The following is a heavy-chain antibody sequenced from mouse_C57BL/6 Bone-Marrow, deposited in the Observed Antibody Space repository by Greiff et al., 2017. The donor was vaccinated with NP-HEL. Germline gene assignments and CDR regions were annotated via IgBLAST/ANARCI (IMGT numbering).Heavy chain of an antibody. J-gene: IGHJ4*01. CDR3: ARYRGYYGSPYYAMDY. Sequence: EVKLMESGGGLVQPGGSLSLSCAASGFTFTDYYMSWVRQPPGKALEWLGFIRNKANGYTTEYSASVKGRFTISRDNSQSILYLQMNALRAEDSATYYCARYRGYYGSPYYAMDYWGQGTSVTVSS. CDR1: GFTFTDYY. V-gene: IGHV7-3*01. D-gene: IGHD1-1*01. CDR2: IRNKANGYTT.